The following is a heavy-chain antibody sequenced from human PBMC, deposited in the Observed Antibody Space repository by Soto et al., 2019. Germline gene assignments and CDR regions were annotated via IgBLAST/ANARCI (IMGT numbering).Heavy chain of an antibody. CDR2: ISAYNGNT. J-gene: IGHJ4*02. V-gene: IGHV1-18*04. CDR3: ATLGYCSGGSCYSTPYFDY. CDR1: GYTFTSYG. Sequence: ASVKVSCKASGYTFTSYGISWVRQAPGQGLEWMGWISAYNGNTNYAQKLQGRVTMTTDTSTSTAYMELRSLRSDDTAVYYCATLGYCSGGSCYSTPYFDYWGQGTLVTSPQ. D-gene: IGHD2-15*01.